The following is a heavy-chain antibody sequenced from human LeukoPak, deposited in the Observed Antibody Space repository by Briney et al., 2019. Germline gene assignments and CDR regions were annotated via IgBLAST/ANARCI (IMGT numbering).Heavy chain of an antibody. CDR2: ISAYNGNT. CDR3: ARDPLEYYYDSSCQDY. V-gene: IGHV1-18*01. D-gene: IGHD3-22*01. J-gene: IGHJ4*02. Sequence: GASVKVSCKASGYTFTSYGISWVRQAPGQGLEWMGWISAYNGNTNYAQKLQGRVTMTTDTSTSTAYMELRSLRSDDTAVYYCARDPLEYYYDSSCQDYWGQGTLVTVSS. CDR1: GYTFTSYG.